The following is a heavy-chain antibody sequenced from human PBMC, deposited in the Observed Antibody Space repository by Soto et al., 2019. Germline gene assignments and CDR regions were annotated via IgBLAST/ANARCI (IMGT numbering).Heavy chain of an antibody. Sequence: EVQLLESGGGLVQPGGSLRLSCAASGFTFSSYAMSWVRQAPGKGLEWVSAISGSGGSTYYADSVKGRFTISRDNSKNTLYRQMNSLRAEDTAVYYCAKVWGIVVVITTCFDYWGQGTLVTVSS. D-gene: IGHD3-22*01. V-gene: IGHV3-23*01. CDR3: AKVWGIVVVITTCFDY. CDR2: ISGSGGST. J-gene: IGHJ4*02. CDR1: GFTFSSYA.